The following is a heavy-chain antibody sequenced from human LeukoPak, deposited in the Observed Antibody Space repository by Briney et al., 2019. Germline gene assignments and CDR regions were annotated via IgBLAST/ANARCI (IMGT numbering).Heavy chain of an antibody. CDR1: GFIFDDYA. D-gene: IGHD6-19*01. CDR2: ISGDGGST. J-gene: IGHJ4*02. CDR3: AKGSSSGRYSYFDY. V-gene: IGHV3-43*02. Sequence: GGSLRLSCAASGFIFDDYAIHWVRQAPGKGLEWVSLISGDGGSTYYADSVKGRFNISRDNSKNSLYLQMNSLRTEDTALYYCAKGSSSGRYSYFDYWGQGTLVTVSS.